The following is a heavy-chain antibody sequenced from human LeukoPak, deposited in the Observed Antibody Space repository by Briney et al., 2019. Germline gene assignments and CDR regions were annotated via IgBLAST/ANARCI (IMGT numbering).Heavy chain of an antibody. J-gene: IGHJ4*02. CDR3: ARGGRDGDYDY. CDR2: IYYSGST. CDR1: GGSISSYY. Sequence: SETLSLTCTVSGGSISSYYWSWIRQPPGKGLEWIGYIYYSGSTNYNPSLKSRVTISVDTSKNQFSLKLSSVTAADTAVYYCARGGRDGDYDYWGQGTLVTVSS. V-gene: IGHV4-59*01. D-gene: IGHD4-17*01.